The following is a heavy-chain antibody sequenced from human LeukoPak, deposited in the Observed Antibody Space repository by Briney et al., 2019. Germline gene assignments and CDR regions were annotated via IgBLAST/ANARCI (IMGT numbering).Heavy chain of an antibody. J-gene: IGHJ5*02. D-gene: IGHD1-26*01. CDR2: IIPIFGTA. CDR3: ARLVRAATLYNWFDP. V-gene: IGHV1-69*13. CDR1: GGTFSSYA. Sequence: ASVKVSRKASGGTFSSYAISWVRQAPGQGLEWMGGIIPIFGTANYAQKFQGRVTITADESTSTAYMELSSLRSEDTAVYYCARLVRAATLYNWFDPWGQGTLVTVSS.